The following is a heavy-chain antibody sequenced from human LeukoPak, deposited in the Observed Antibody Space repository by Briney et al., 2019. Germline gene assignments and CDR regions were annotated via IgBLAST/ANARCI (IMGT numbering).Heavy chain of an antibody. CDR3: ARLVVVAATPGYFDY. CDR2: ISSGTSYT. J-gene: IGHJ4*02. V-gene: IGHV3-11*06. CDR1: GFTFSDYY. Sequence: GGSLRLSCAASGFTFSDYYMSWIHQAPGKGLEWVSYISSGTSYTNYADSVKGRFTISRDNAKNSLYLQMNNLRAEDTALYYCARLVVVAATPGYFDYWGQGTLVTVSS. D-gene: IGHD2-15*01.